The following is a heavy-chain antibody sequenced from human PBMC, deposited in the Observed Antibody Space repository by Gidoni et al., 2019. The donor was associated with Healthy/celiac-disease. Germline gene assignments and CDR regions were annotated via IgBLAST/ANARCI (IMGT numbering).Heavy chain of an antibody. J-gene: IGHJ4*02. D-gene: IGHD6-13*01. CDR3: ARTTLTRWYSSSWLYYFDY. CDR1: GFSLSNARMG. CDR2: IFSNDEK. Sequence: QVTLKESGPVLVKPTETLTLTCTVSGFSLSNARMGVSWIRQPPGKALEWLAHIFSNDEKSYSTSLKSRLTISKDTSKSQVVLTMTNMDPVDTATYYCARTTLTRWYSSSWLYYFDYWGQGTLVTVSS. V-gene: IGHV2-26*01.